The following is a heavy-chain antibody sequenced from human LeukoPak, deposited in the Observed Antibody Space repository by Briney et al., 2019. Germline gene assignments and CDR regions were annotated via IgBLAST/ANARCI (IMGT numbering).Heavy chain of an antibody. V-gene: IGHV4-39*01. Sequence: SETLSLTCTVSGGTISSNSLYWDWMRQPPGKGLEWIGTISYSGTTDYNPSLRSRVTISVDTSKNQFSLKLSSVTAADTAVYFCARRPKAPLRTDYWGQGTPVIVSS. D-gene: IGHD1-1*01. CDR2: ISYSGTT. CDR3: ARRPKAPLRTDY. J-gene: IGHJ4*02. CDR1: GGTISSNSLY.